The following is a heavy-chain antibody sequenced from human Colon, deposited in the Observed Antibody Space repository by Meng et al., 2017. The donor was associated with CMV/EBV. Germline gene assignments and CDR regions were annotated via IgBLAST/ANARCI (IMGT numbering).Heavy chain of an antibody. CDR2: INPNSGGT. Sequence: ASVKVSCKASGYTFTGHYMHWVRQAPGQGLEWMGWINPNSGGTNYAQKFQGRVTMTRDTSISTAYMELSRLRSDDTAVYYCARDVWGVVVPAAWGQGTLVTVSS. J-gene: IGHJ5*02. CDR3: ARDVWGVVVPAA. CDR1: GYTFTGHY. V-gene: IGHV1-2*02. D-gene: IGHD2-2*01.